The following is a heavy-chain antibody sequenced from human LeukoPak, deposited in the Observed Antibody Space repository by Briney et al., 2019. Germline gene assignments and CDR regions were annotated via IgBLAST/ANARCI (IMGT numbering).Heavy chain of an antibody. CDR1: GYTFTSYA. D-gene: IGHD3-22*01. V-gene: IGHV1-3*01. CDR3: AITYYYDSSGTKNTYYYYGMDV. J-gene: IGHJ6*02. CDR2: INAGNGNT. Sequence: ASVKVSCKASGYTFTSYAMHWVRQAPGQRLEWMGWINAGNGNTKYSQKFQGRVTITRDTSASTAYMELSSLRSEDTAVYYCAITYYYDSSGTKNTYYYYGMDVWGQGTTVTVSS.